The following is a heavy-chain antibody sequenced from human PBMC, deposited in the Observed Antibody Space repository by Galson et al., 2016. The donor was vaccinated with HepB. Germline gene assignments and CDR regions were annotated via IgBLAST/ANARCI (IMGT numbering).Heavy chain of an antibody. D-gene: IGHD6-19*01. J-gene: IGHJ4*02. CDR1: GASISDNW. CDR2: VYHSGTT. CDR3: ARHISVPRTRGFDY. Sequence: SETLSLTCAVSGASISDNWWSWVRRPPGKGLDWIGEVYHSGTTNLNPSLQSRGTISIDNSRNQFSLTLTSVTAAATAVYYCARHISVPRTRGFDYWGQGILVTVSS. V-gene: IGHV4-4*02.